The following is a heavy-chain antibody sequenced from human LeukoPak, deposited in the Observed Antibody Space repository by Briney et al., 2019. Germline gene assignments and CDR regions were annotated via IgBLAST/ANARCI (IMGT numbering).Heavy chain of an antibody. V-gene: IGHV3-66*01. D-gene: IGHD3-9*01. CDR3: ATDIRSSPLGF. Sequence: GGSLRLSCAASGFTFSSYAMSWVRQAPGKGLEWVSIIYAGGSTYYADSVKGRFTISRDSSNNTLFLQMSNLRADDSGLYYCATDIRSSPLGFWGHGTLVTVSS. CDR2: IYAGGST. CDR1: GFTFSSYA. J-gene: IGHJ4*01.